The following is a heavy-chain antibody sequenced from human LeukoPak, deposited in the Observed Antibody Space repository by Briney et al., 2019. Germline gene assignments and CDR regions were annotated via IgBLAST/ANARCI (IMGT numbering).Heavy chain of an antibody. J-gene: IGHJ4*02. CDR3: AKDHRDYSNYADY. Sequence: GGSLRLSCAASGFTFSSYAMSWVRQAPGKGLEWVSAISGSGGSTYYADSVKGRFTISRDNSKNTLYLQMNNLRAEDTAVYYCAKDHRDYSNYADYWGQGTLVTVSS. D-gene: IGHD4-11*01. CDR2: ISGSGGST. CDR1: GFTFSSYA. V-gene: IGHV3-23*01.